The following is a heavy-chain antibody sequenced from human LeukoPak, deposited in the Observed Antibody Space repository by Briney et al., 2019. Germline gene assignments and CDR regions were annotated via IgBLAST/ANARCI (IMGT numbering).Heavy chain of an antibody. CDR3: ARGPTTVVTPGRYFDY. D-gene: IGHD4-23*01. CDR1: GGSFSSGSYY. CDR2: IYYSGST. Sequence: SETLSLTCTVSGGSFSSGSYYWSWIRQPPGKGLEWIGYIYYSGSTNYNPSLKSRVTISVDTSKNQFSLKLSSVTAADTAVYYCARGPTTVVTPGRYFDYWGQGTLVTVSS. V-gene: IGHV4-61*01. J-gene: IGHJ4*02.